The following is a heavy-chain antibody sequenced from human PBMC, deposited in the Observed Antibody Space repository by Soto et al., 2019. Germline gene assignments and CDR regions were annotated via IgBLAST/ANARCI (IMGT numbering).Heavy chain of an antibody. CDR1: GYTFTSYD. D-gene: IGHD7-27*01. V-gene: IGHV1-8*01. CDR3: ARGLGIGSGRRVHAFDI. CDR2: MNPNSGNT. J-gene: IGHJ3*02. Sequence: ASVKVSCKASGYTFTSYDINWVRQATGQGLEWMGWMNPNSGNTGYAQKFQGRVTMTRNTSISTAYMELSSLRSEDTAVYYCARGLGIGSGRRVHAFDIWGQGTMVTVSS.